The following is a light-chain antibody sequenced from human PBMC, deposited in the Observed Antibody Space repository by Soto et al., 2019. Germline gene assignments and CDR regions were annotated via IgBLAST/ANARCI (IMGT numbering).Light chain of an antibody. CDR1: QSISPY. CDR2: SAS. V-gene: IGKV1-39*01. J-gene: IGKJ3*01. CDR3: QQSYSTPLFT. Sequence: DIQMTQSPSSLSASVGDRVTITFRASQSISPYLSWYQQKPGKAPKLLIYSASSLQSGVPSRFSGSGSGTDFTLTISSLQPEDFATYFCQQSYSTPLFTFGPGTKVDFK.